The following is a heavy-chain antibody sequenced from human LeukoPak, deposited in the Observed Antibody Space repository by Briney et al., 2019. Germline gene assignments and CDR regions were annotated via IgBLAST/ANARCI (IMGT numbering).Heavy chain of an antibody. Sequence: SETLSLTCAVYGGSFSGYYWSWIRQPPGKGLEWIGEINHSGSTNYNPSLKSRVTISVDTSKNQFSLKLSSVTAADTAVYYCARSSSAGFDYWGQGTLVTVSS. V-gene: IGHV4-34*01. CDR1: GGSFSGYY. CDR3: ARSSSAGFDY. J-gene: IGHJ4*02. D-gene: IGHD6-6*01. CDR2: INHSGST.